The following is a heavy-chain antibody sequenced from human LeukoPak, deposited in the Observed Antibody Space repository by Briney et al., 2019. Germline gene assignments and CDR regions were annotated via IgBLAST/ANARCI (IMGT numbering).Heavy chain of an antibody. Sequence: GASVKVSCKASGYTFTSYGISWVRQAPGQGLEWMGWISAYNGNTNYAQKLQGRVTMTTDTSTSTAYMELSSLRSEDTAVYYCARAYHYDSSGYWYFDYWGQGTLVTVSS. CDR1: GYTFTSYG. J-gene: IGHJ4*02. CDR2: ISAYNGNT. V-gene: IGHV1-18*01. CDR3: ARAYHYDSSGYWYFDY. D-gene: IGHD3-22*01.